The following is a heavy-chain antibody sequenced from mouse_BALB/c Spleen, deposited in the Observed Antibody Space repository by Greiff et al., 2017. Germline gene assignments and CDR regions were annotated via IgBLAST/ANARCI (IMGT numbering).Heavy chain of an antibody. CDR2: ISSGGGST. Sequence: VQGVESGGGLVKPGGSLKLSCAASGFAFSSYDMSWVRQTPEKRLEWVAYISSGGGSTYYPDTVKGRFTISRDNAKNTLYLQMSSLKSEDTAMYYCARHATTATRGWFAYWGQGTLVTVSA. V-gene: IGHV5-12-1*01. J-gene: IGHJ3*01. CDR3: ARHATTATRGWFAY. D-gene: IGHD1-2*01. CDR1: GFAFSSYD.